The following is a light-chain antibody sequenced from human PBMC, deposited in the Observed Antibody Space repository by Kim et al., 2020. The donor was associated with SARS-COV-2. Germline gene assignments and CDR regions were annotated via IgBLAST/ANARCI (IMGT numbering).Light chain of an antibody. CDR2: EVS. CDR3: SSYAGTNNLL. J-gene: IGLJ2*01. CDR1: SSDVGGYNY. Sequence: GQSVTISCTGTSSDVGGYNYVSWYQQHPGKAPKLMIYEVSKRPSGVSDRFSGSKSGNTASLTVSGLQAEDEADYYCSSYAGTNNLLFGGGTQLTVL. V-gene: IGLV2-8*01.